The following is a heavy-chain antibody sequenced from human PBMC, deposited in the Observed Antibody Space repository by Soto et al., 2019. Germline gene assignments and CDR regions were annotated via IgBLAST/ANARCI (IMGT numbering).Heavy chain of an antibody. CDR1: GFTFSSYA. CDR3: ARDPNYRFDFWSGSGWFDP. D-gene: IGHD3-3*01. CDR2: ISYDGSNK. Sequence: QVQLAESGGGVVQPGRSLRLSCAASGFTFSSYAMHWVRQAPGKGLEWVAVISYDGSNKYYADSVKGRFTISRDNSKNTLYLQMNSLRAEDTAVYYCARDPNYRFDFWSGSGWFDPWGQGTLVTVSS. V-gene: IGHV3-30-3*01. J-gene: IGHJ5*02.